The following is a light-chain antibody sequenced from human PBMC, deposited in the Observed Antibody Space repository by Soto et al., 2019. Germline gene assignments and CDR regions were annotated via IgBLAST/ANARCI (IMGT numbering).Light chain of an antibody. CDR1: QSISSW. CDR2: DAS. Sequence: DIQMTQSPSTLSASVGDRVTITCRASQSISSWLAWYQQKPGKAPKLLIYDASRLESGVPSRFSGSGSGTEFTLPISSLQPDDFATYYCQQYNSYSSWTFGQGTKVEIK. J-gene: IGKJ1*01. CDR3: QQYNSYSSWT. V-gene: IGKV1-5*01.